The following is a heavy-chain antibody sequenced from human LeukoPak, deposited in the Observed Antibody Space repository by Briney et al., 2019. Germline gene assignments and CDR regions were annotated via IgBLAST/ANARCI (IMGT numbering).Heavy chain of an antibody. CDR2: ISSSGSTI. CDR3: ARDRRAAAGKGGAFDI. Sequence: QTGGSLRLSCAASGFTVSSNYMSWVRQAPGKGLEWVSCISSSGSTIYYADSVKGRFTISRDNSKNTLYLQMNSLKTEDMAVYFCARDRRAAAGKGGAFDIWGQGTMVTVSS. D-gene: IGHD6-13*01. V-gene: IGHV3-48*01. J-gene: IGHJ3*02. CDR1: GFTVSSNY.